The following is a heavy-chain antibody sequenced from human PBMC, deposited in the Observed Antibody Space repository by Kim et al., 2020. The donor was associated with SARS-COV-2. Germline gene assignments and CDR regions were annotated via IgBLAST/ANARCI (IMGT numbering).Heavy chain of an antibody. V-gene: IGHV3-7*01. CDR2: IWQHGSNK. Sequence: GGSLRLSCAASGFTFSSYGMSWVRQAPGKGLEWVATIWQHGSNKYYVDSVKGRFTISRDNAKNSLYLQMNSLRAEDTALYYCVRGKLGGAGNFDSWG. CDR1: GFTFSSYG. D-gene: IGHD3-16*01. J-gene: IGHJ4*01. CDR3: VRGKLGGAGNFDS.